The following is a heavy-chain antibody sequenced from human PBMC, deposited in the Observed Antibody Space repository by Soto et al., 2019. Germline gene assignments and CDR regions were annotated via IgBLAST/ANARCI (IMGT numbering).Heavy chain of an antibody. CDR3: ARGSSWLNDAFDI. Sequence: EGSLRLSCAASGFTFSSYAMHWVRPAPGKGLEWVAVISYDGSNKYYADSVKGRFTISRDNSKNTPYLQMNSLRAEDTAVYYCARGSSWLNDAFDIWGQGTMVTVSS. CDR2: ISYDGSNK. V-gene: IGHV3-30-3*01. D-gene: IGHD6-13*01. J-gene: IGHJ3*02. CDR1: GFTFSSYA.